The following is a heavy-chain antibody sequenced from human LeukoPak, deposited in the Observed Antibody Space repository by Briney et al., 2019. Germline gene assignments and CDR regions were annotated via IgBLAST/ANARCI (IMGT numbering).Heavy chain of an antibody. J-gene: IGHJ4*02. D-gene: IGHD3-22*01. CDR2: IIPILGIA. CDR3: AIDAYYYDSSGYYPWDY. V-gene: IGHV1-69*04. CDR1: GGTFSSYA. Sequence: ASVKVSCKASGGTFSSYAISWVRQAPGQGLEWMGRIIPILGIANYAQKFQGRVTITADKSTSTAYMELSSLRSEDTAVYYCAIDAYYYDSSGYYPWDYWGQGTLVTVSS.